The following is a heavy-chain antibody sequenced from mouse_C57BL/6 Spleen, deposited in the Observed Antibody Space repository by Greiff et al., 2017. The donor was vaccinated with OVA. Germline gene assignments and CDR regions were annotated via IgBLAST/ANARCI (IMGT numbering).Heavy chain of an antibody. J-gene: IGHJ4*01. V-gene: IGHV3-6*01. CDR1: GYSITSGYY. Sequence: DVKLQESGPGLVKPSQSLSLTCSVTGYSITSGYYWNWIRQFPGNKLEWMGYISYDGSNNYNPSLKNRISITRDTSKNQFFLKLNSVTTEDTATYYCASLGRTDYYAMDYWGQGTSVTVSS. D-gene: IGHD4-1*01. CDR2: ISYDGSN. CDR3: ASLGRTDYYAMDY.